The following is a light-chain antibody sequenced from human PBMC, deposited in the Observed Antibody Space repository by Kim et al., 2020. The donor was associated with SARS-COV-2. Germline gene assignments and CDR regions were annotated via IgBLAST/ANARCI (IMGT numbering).Light chain of an antibody. CDR2: DVS. J-gene: IGLJ3*02. CDR3: GSCAGIWV. V-gene: IGLV2-11*03. Sequence: SPGKTVTISCSGNISDDDGVNWVAWYQEHPRKAVIHVISDVSKRPSEGSDRFSGGKSGNTASLSISGLQADDEAGYYCGSCAGIWVFGGGTQLTVL. CDR1: ISDDDGVNW.